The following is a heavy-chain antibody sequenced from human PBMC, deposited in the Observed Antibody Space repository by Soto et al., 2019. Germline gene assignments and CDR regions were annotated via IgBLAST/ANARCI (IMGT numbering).Heavy chain of an antibody. CDR3: AKDRVGGTFYTPLGF. D-gene: IGHD1-7*01. V-gene: IGHV3-30*18. CDR1: GFNFDSHG. CDR2: ITYDGSNK. Sequence: GGSLRLSCQASGFNFDSHGIHWVRQAPGKGLEWVAVITYDGSNKYYADSVKGRFTISRDNSKNTLSLHLNTLKPEDTAVYHCAKDRVGGTFYTPLGFWGQGTLVTVSS. J-gene: IGHJ4*02.